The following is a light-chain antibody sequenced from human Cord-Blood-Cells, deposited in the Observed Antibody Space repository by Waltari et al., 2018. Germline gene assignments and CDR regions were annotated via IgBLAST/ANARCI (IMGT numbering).Light chain of an antibody. CDR1: QSVSSY. Sequence: EIVLTQSPATLSLSPGERATLSCRASQSVSSYLAWYQQKPGQAPRPLIYDASNRATGIPARFSGSGSGTDFTLTISSLEPEDVAVYYCQQRSNWWTFGQGTKVEIK. CDR2: DAS. V-gene: IGKV3-11*01. J-gene: IGKJ1*01. CDR3: QQRSNWWT.